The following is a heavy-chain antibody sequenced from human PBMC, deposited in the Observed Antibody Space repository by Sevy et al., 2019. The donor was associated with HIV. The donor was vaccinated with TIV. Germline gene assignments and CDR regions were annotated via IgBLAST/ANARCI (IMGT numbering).Heavy chain of an antibody. V-gene: IGHV3-64*02. CDR1: GFTFSSYA. CDR2: ISSNGGST. CDR3: ARGRSKWELPWFDP. D-gene: IGHD1-26*01. J-gene: IGHJ5*02. Sequence: GGSLRLSCAASGFTFSSYAMHWVRQAPGKGLEYVSAISSNGGSTYYADSVKGRFTISRDNSKNTLYLQMGSLRAEDMAVYYCARGRSKWELPWFDPWGHGTLVTVSS.